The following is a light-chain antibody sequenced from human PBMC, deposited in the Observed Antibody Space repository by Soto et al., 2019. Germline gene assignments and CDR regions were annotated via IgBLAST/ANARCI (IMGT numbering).Light chain of an antibody. CDR2: WAS. CDR3: QQYYNSIT. CDR1: RTILYVSNNKNF. J-gene: IGKJ5*01. Sequence: DIVMTQSPDSLAVSVGERATINCKSSRTILYVSNNKNFLAWYQQKAGQPPKLLITWASTRESGVPDRFSGSGSGTDFTLTISSLQAEDVAVYYCQQYYNSITFGQGTRLEIK. V-gene: IGKV4-1*01.